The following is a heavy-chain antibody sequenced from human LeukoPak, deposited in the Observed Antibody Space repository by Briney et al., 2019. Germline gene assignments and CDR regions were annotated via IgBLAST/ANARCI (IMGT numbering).Heavy chain of an antibody. J-gene: IGHJ4*02. V-gene: IGHV1-18*01. CDR1: GYTFTSYG. Sequence: GASVKVSRKASGYTFTSYGISWVRQAPGQGLEWMGWISAYNGNADYAQKFQGRVTMTTDTSTSTAYMELRSLRSDDTAVYYCARVKAYCTSTSCFDYWGQGTLVTVSS. CDR2: ISAYNGNA. D-gene: IGHD2-2*01. CDR3: ARVKAYCTSTSCFDY.